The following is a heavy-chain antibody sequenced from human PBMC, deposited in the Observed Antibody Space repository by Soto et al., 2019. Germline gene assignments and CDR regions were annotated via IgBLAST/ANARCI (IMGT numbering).Heavy chain of an antibody. V-gene: IGHV4-4*02. CDR2: IFHTGNT. Sequence: QVQLQESGPGLVKPSGTLSLTCTISGVSISSGKWWSWVRQPPGEGLEWIGEIFHTGNTDYKPSLNSRDSILVDKSKNQFSLNLDSVNAADTAVYYCARNLFDSRGYPPEVWGQGILVTVSS. CDR1: GVSISSGKW. CDR3: ARNLFDSRGYPPEV. J-gene: IGHJ4*02. D-gene: IGHD3-22*01.